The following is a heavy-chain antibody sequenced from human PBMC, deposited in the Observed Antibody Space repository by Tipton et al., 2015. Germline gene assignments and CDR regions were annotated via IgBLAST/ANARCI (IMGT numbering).Heavy chain of an antibody. J-gene: IGHJ5*02. V-gene: IGHV4-59*07. CDR2: IYYSGST. D-gene: IGHD3-3*02. Sequence: TLSLTCTVSGGSISHYYWSWIRQPPGKGLEWFGHIYYSGSTNYNPSLKSRVTMSVDTSKNQFSLKLTSVTAADTAVYFCARLRHFYEVDPWGQGTLVTVSS. CDR3: ARLRHFYEVDP. CDR1: GGSISHYY.